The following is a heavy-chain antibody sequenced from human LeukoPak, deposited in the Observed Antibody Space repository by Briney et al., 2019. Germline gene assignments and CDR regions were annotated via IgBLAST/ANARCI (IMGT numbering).Heavy chain of an antibody. CDR3: ARGRSARES. CDR2: ISSGGDII. D-gene: IGHD1-26*01. J-gene: IGHJ4*02. Sequence: GGSLRLSCATSGFTFSSYEMNWVRQAPGKGLEWVSYISSGGDIIYYADSMKGRFTISRDNARKSLYLQMDSLRAEDTALYYCARGRSARESWGQGTLVTVSS. CDR1: GFTFSSYE. V-gene: IGHV3-48*03.